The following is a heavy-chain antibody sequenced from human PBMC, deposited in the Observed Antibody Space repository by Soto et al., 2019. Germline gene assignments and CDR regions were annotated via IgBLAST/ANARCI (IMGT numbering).Heavy chain of an antibody. CDR1: GGSFRGYY. J-gene: IGHJ2*01. CDR2: INHSGST. CDR3: ARILYYGDYEL. Sequence: QVQLQQWGAGLLKPSETLSLTCAVYGGSFRGYYWSWIRQPPGKGLEWIGEINHSGSTNYNPSLKSRGTISVDTSKNQFSLKLSTVTAADTAVYYCARILYYGDYELWARGSLVAVSS. D-gene: IGHD4-17*01. V-gene: IGHV4-34*01.